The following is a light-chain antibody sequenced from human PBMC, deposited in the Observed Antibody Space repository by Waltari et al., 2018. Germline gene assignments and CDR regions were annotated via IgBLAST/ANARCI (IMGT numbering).Light chain of an antibody. J-gene: IGLJ1*01. V-gene: IGLV1-40*01. CDR3: QSYDSSLAGYV. CDR2: SHN. CDR1: SSNIGTGYD. Sequence: QSVLTQPPSVSGAPGQRVTISCTGGSSNIGTGYDLPLYQQHPGTAPKLLIYSHNNRPYGVPERFSGSKSGTSASLAITGLQAEDEADYYCQSYDSSLAGYVFGTGTKVTVL.